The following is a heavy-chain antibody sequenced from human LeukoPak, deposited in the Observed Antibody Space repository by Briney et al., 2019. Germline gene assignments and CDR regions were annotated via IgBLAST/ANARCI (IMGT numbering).Heavy chain of an antibody. D-gene: IGHD5-12*01. V-gene: IGHV3-53*01. J-gene: IGHJ4*02. CDR3: ASTSIIRGYDHDQYY. Sequence: GGSLRLSCAASGFTVSSNYMSWVRQAPGKGLEWVSVIHSDGATHYADSVKGRFTISRDTSKNTLYLQMNSLRAEDTAVCYCASTSIIRGYDHDQYYWGQGTLVTVSS. CDR1: GFTVSSNY. CDR2: IHSDGAT.